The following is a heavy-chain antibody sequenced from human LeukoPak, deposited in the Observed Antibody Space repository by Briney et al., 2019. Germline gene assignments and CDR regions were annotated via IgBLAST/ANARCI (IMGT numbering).Heavy chain of an antibody. J-gene: IGHJ4*02. D-gene: IGHD3-10*01. Sequence: PGGSLRLSCAASGFTFSSYAMSWVRQAPGKGLVWVSRINSDGSSTSYADSVKGRFTISRDNSKNTLYLQMNSLRAEDTAVYYCARDSYYGSGKIDYWGQGTLVTVSS. CDR3: ARDSYYGSGKIDY. CDR1: GFTFSSYA. V-gene: IGHV3-74*01. CDR2: INSDGSST.